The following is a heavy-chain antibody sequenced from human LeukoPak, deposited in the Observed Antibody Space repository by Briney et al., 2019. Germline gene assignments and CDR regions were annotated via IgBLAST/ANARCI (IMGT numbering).Heavy chain of an antibody. D-gene: IGHD5-18*01. CDR2: ISGRDGYT. Sequence: GGSLRLSYAASGFTFSTYAMSWVRQAPGKGLEWVSIISGRDGYTHYADAVKGRSTISRDNSKNTLYLQMNSLRAEDTAVYYCAKDQLTGGYNYGYGTFDILGQGTMVTVSS. V-gene: IGHV3-23*01. CDR3: AKDQLTGGYNYGYGTFDI. J-gene: IGHJ3*02. CDR1: GFTFSTYA.